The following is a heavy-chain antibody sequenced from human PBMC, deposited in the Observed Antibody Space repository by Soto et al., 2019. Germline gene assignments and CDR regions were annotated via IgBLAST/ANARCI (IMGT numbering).Heavy chain of an antibody. D-gene: IGHD1-1*01. CDR2: IWYDGSNK. J-gene: IGHJ4*02. CDR1: GFTFSSYG. Sequence: QVQLVESGGGVVQPGRSLRLSCAASGFTFSSYGMHWVRQAPGKGLEWVAVIWYDGSNKYYADSVKGRFTISRDNSKNTLYLQMNSLRAEDTAVYYCARAGRYNWNDKSDYWGQGTLVTVSS. CDR3: ARAGRYNWNDKSDY. V-gene: IGHV3-33*01.